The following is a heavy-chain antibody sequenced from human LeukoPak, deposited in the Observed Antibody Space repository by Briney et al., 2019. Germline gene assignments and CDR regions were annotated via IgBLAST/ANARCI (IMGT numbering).Heavy chain of an antibody. CDR3: AKNAHYQGYSYGGIDY. J-gene: IGHJ4*02. CDR2: ISYDGSDK. Sequence: GGSLRLSCAASGFTFSSYGMHWVHQAPGKGLEWVAVISYDGSDKYSADSVKGRFTISRDNSKNTLYLQMNSLRAEDTAVYYCAKNAHYQGYSYGGIDYWGQGTLVTVSS. D-gene: IGHD5-18*01. CDR1: GFTFSSYG. V-gene: IGHV3-30*18.